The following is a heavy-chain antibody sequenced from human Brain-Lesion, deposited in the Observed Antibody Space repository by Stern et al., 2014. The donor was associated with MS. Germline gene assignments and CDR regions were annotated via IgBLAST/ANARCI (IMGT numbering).Heavy chain of an antibody. V-gene: IGHV3-21*01. CDR2: ISVGTDYI. Sequence: EVQLVESGGGLVKPGGSLRLSCEASGFTFNSYSMNWVRQAPGKGLEWVSSISVGTDYIYYADSVKGRFTISRDNAKNSLFLQMNTRRAEDTGVYYCARVDCSGTNCFYYYYGMDVWGQGTTVTVSS. D-gene: IGHD2-2*01. CDR3: ARVDCSGTNCFYYYYGMDV. J-gene: IGHJ6*02. CDR1: GFTFNSYS.